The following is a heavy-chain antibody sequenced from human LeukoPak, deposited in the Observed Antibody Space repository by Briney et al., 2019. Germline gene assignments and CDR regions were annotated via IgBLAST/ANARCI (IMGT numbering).Heavy chain of an antibody. J-gene: IGHJ4*02. CDR1: GYTFTDYY. Sequence: GASMKVSCNTSGYTFTDYYIHWVRQAPGQGLEWMEWINPKSGVTNYAQNFQDRVTLTSDTSISTAYMDLSGLTSGDTAVYYCARALGNYYDSTVYQAYWGQGHLVTVSS. CDR2: INPKSGVT. V-gene: IGHV1-2*02. CDR3: ARALGNYYDSTVYQAY. D-gene: IGHD3-22*01.